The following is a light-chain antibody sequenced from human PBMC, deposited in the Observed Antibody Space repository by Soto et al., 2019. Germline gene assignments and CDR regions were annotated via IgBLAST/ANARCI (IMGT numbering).Light chain of an antibody. CDR3: QQYGSSPGT. Sequence: IVLTQSPVTLSLSPGERATLSCRASQSVRDRYLAWYQQKPGQAPSLLIYDTSTRATGVPDRFSGSGSGTDFALTISRVEPEDFAIYFCQQYGSSPGTFGQGTKVDIK. J-gene: IGKJ1*01. CDR2: DTS. CDR1: QSVRDRY. V-gene: IGKV3-20*01.